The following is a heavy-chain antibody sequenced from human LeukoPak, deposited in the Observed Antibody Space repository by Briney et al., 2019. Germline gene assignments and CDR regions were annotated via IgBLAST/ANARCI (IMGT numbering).Heavy chain of an antibody. CDR2: IYYSGST. J-gene: IGHJ5*02. Sequence: SETLSLTCTVSGGSISSYYWSWIRQPPGKGLEWIGSIYYSGSTYYNPSLKSRVTISVDTSKNQFSLKLSSVTAADTAVYYCARRPRPDMVRGEYWFDPWGQGTLVTVSS. CDR3: ARRPRPDMVRGEYWFDP. D-gene: IGHD3-10*01. V-gene: IGHV4-59*12. CDR1: GGSISSYY.